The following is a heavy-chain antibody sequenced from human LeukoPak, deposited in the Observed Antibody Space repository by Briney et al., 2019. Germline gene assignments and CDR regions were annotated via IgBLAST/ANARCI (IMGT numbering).Heavy chain of an antibody. D-gene: IGHD5-12*01. Sequence: ASVKVSCKASGGTFSSYAISWVRQAPGQGLEWMGWISAYNGNTNYAQKLQGRVTMTTDTSTSTAYMELSSLRSEDTAIYYCARAHSGYDVKYFAYWGQGTLVTVSS. CDR3: ARAHSGYDVKYFAY. V-gene: IGHV1-18*01. CDR1: GGTFSSYA. CDR2: ISAYNGNT. J-gene: IGHJ4*02.